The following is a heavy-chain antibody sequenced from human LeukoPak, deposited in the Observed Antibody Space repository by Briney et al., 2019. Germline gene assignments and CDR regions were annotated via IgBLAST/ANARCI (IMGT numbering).Heavy chain of an antibody. CDR2: IYHSGST. D-gene: IGHD3-10*01. CDR3: ARVAIWFGEQSDY. Sequence: SETLSLTCTVSGYSISSGYYWGWIRQPPGKGLEWIGSIYHSGSTYYNPSLKSRVTISVDTSKNQFSLKLSSVTAADTAVYYCARVAIWFGEQSDYWGQGTLVTVSS. CDR1: GYSISSGYY. V-gene: IGHV4-38-2*02. J-gene: IGHJ4*02.